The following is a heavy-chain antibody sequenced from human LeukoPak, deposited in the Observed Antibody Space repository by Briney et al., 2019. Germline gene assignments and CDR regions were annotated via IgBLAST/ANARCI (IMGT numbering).Heavy chain of an antibody. CDR3: AKDYFYRGGLVTTILYYFDY. V-gene: IGHV3-33*03. D-gene: IGHD2-21*02. J-gene: IGHJ4*02. CDR1: GFTFSSNG. CDR2: ISYDGTET. Sequence: PGTSLRLSCAASGFTFSSNGMHWVRQAPGKGLEWVAVISYDGTETYHADSVKGRFTISRDTSKNTLYLQMTSLRADDTAVYYCAKDYFYRGGLVTTILYYFDYWGQGTLVTVSS.